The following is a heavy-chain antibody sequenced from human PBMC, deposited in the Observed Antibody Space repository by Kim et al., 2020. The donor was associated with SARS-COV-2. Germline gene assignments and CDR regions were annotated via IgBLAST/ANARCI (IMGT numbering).Heavy chain of an antibody. CDR2: ISHGGDNK. CDR3: ARDPLPKSRSTCHN. Sequence: GGSLRLSCAASGFTFSTYGMHWVRQAPGKGLEWVALISHGGDNKYYADSVKGRFTISRDNSKNTLSLQMTSLRVEDTAIYYCARDPLPKSRSTCHNWGQGTLVTV. CDR1: GFTFSTYG. J-gene: IGHJ4*02. D-gene: IGHD2-2*01. V-gene: IGHV3-33*05.